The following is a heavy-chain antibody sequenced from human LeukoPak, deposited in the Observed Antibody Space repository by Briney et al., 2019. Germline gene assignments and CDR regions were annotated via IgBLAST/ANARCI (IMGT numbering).Heavy chain of an antibody. D-gene: IGHD3-22*01. CDR1: GFTFSSYS. J-gene: IGHJ4*02. CDR2: ISSSSSYI. Sequence: PGGSLTLSCAASGFTFSSYSMNWVRQAPGKGLEWVSSISSSSSYIYYADSVKGRFTISRDNAKNSLYLKMNSLRAEDTAVYYCARGRAWGDYYDSSGYRHFDYWGQGTLVTVSS. V-gene: IGHV3-21*01. CDR3: ARGRAWGDYYDSSGYRHFDY.